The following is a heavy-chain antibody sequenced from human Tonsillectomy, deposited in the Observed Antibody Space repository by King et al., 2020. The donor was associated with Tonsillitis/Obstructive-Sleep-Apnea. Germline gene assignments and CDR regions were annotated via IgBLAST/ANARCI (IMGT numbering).Heavy chain of an antibody. CDR2: IYPGDSDT. CDR1: GYSFTNYW. Sequence: QLVQSGSGVKKPGKSLKISCKGFGYSFTNYWIAWVRQMPGKGLEWMGIIYPGDSDTRYSPSFQGQVTISADKSSNTAYLQWSSLKASDTAMYYCASSDDYGGNSLPFDYWGQGTLVTVSS. CDR3: ASSDDYGGNSLPFDY. V-gene: IGHV5-51*01. D-gene: IGHD4-23*01. J-gene: IGHJ4*02.